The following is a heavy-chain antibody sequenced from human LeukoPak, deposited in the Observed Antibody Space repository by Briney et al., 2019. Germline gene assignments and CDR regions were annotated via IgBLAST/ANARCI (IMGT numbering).Heavy chain of an antibody. CDR3: AVQWLGAFDI. Sequence: GGSLRLSCPASGFTFEDYGVHWVRQAPGKGREGLAGISYEGTNKYYADSVKGRFTISRDNSKNTLYLQMNSLRAEDTAVYYCAVQWLGAFDIWGQGTMLTVSS. CDR2: ISYEGTNK. CDR1: GFTFEDYG. J-gene: IGHJ3*02. V-gene: IGHV3-30*03. D-gene: IGHD6-19*01.